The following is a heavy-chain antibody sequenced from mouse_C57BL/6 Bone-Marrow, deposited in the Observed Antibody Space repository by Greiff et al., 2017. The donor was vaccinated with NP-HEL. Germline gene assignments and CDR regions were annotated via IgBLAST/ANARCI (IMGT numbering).Heavy chain of an antibody. CDR2: IHPNSGST. D-gene: IGHD2-4*01. V-gene: IGHV1-64*01. J-gene: IGHJ3*01. CDR1: GYTFTSYW. Sequence: VQLQQSGAELVKPGASVKLSCKASGYTFTSYWMHWVKQRPGQGLEWIGMIHPNSGSTNYNEKFKSKATLTVDKSSSTAYMQLSSLTSEDSAVYYCAREGYYDYLFAYWGQGTLVTVSA. CDR3: AREGYYDYLFAY.